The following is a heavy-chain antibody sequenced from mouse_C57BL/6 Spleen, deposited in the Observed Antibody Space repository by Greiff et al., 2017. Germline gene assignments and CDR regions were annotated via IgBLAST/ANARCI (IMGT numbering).Heavy chain of an antibody. D-gene: IGHD4-1*01. V-gene: IGHV1-52*01. CDR2: IDPSDSET. CDR1: GYTFTSYW. J-gene: IGHJ1*03. Sequence: QVQLQQPGAELVRPGSSVKLSCKASGYTFTSYWMHWVKQRPIQGLEWIGNIDPSDSETHYNQKFKDKATLTVDKSSSTAYMQLSSLTSEDSAVDYCARGGTGTSRYFDVWGTGTTVTVSS. CDR3: ARGGTGTSRYFDV.